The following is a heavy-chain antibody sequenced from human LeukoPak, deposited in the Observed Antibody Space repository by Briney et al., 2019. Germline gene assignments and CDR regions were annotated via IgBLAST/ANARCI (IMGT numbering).Heavy chain of an antibody. Sequence: SVKVSCKASGGTFSSYAISWVRQAPGQGLEWMGRIIPILGIANYAQKFQGRVTITADKSTSTAYMELSSLRSEDTAVYYCARDKADPYSYGYWDYWGQGTLVTVSS. CDR1: GGTFSSYA. CDR2: IIPILGIA. CDR3: ARDKADPYSYGYWDY. V-gene: IGHV1-69*04. D-gene: IGHD5-18*01. J-gene: IGHJ4*02.